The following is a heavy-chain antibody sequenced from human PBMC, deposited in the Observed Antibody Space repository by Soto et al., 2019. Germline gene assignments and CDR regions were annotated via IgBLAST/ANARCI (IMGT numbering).Heavy chain of an antibody. J-gene: IGHJ6*02. Sequence: EVQLLESGGGLVQPGGSLRLSCAASGFTLSSYAMSWVRQAPGKGLEWVAAIRGSGNRTFHADSVKGRFTISRDNSKHALYLQMNSLSVEDKAVYYCAKEVTSGRYSHDYYGLDVWGQGTTVTVS. D-gene: IGHD2-15*01. CDR3: AKEVTSGRYSHDYYGLDV. CDR1: GFTLSSYA. CDR2: IRGSGNRT. V-gene: IGHV3-23*01.